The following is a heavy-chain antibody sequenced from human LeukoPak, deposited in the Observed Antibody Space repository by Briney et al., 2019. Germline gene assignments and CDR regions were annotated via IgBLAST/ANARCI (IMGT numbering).Heavy chain of an antibody. CDR3: AKEVDCPSDCLFFHS. CDR1: GFTSNKYA. J-gene: IGHJ4*02. D-gene: IGHD2-21*02. V-gene: IGHV3-30*04. Sequence: GGSLRLSCVASGFTSNKYALHWVRQAPGKGLEWVAIISPDGRNKASADSVKGRFTISRDNSRNSVFLQMNSLRPEDTALYHCAKEVDCPSDCLFFHSWGQGTLVTVSS. CDR2: ISPDGRNK.